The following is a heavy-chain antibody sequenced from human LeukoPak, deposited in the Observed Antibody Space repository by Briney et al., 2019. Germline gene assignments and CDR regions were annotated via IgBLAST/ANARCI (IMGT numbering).Heavy chain of an antibody. CDR2: INHSGST. Sequence: SETLSLTCAVYGGSFSGYYWSWIRQPPAKGLERIGEINHSGSTNYNPSLKSRVTISVDTSRNQFSLKLGSVTAADTAVYYCARGKVYYGSGSYYKPFDYWGQGTLVTVSS. CDR3: ARGKVYYGSGSYYKPFDY. V-gene: IGHV4-34*01. CDR1: GGSFSGYY. D-gene: IGHD3-10*01. J-gene: IGHJ4*02.